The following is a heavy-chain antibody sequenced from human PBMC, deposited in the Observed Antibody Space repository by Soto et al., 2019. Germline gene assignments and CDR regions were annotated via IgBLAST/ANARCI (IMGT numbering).Heavy chain of an antibody. CDR2: IFYAGST. D-gene: IGHD3-3*01. CDR1: GGSINSSDYY. CDR3: ARDRSLDLWSGSWFDP. J-gene: IGHJ5*02. V-gene: IGHV4-31*03. Sequence: QVQLQESGPGLVKPSQTLALTCSVSGGSINSSDYYWTWIRQHPEKGLEWIGYIFYAGSTYYNPSLRRRATISVDTSNNQFSLRLTPVTAADTAVYYCARDRSLDLWSGSWFDPWGQGTLVTVSS.